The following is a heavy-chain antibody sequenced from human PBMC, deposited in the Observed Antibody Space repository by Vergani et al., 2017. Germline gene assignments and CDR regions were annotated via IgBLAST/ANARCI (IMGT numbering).Heavy chain of an antibody. CDR3: ASQGY. CDR2: ISWNSGSI. CDR1: GFPFSSYA. V-gene: IGHV3-9*01. Sequence: EVQLLESGGGLVQPGGSLRLSCAASGFPFSSYAMSWIRQAPGKGLEWVSGISWNSGSIGYADSVKGRFTISRDNAKNSLYLQMNSLRAEDTALYYCASQGYWGQGTLVTVSS. J-gene: IGHJ4*02.